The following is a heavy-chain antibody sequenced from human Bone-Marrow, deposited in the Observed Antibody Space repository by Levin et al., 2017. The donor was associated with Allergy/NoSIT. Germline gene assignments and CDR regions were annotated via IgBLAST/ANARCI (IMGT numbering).Heavy chain of an antibody. CDR1: GDFIGRSRFY. J-gene: IGHJ4*02. V-gene: IGHV4-39*01. CDR3: ARHGLGGELLAGFDS. CDR2: ISHSEKS. Sequence: NPAETRSLTCSVSGDFIGRSRFYWAWVRQSPGTGLEWIETISHSEKSFYNPSLQSRVTISVDKSKNQFSLKVNSATAADTAVYYCARHGLGGELLAGFDSWGQGTLVTVSS. D-gene: IGHD3-16*01.